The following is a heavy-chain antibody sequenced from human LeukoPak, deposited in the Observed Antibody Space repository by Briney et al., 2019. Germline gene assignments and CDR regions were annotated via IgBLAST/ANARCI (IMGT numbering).Heavy chain of an antibody. CDR1: GSTFDDYA. J-gene: IGHJ4*02. CDR3: VKDRVWFGELLNPLFDN. Sequence: GGSLRLSCAASGSTFDDYAMHWVRQAPGKGLEWVSGISWNSGRIGYADSVKGRFTISRDNAKNSLYLQMNSLRAEDTALYYCVKDRVWFGELLNPLFDNWGQGTRFTVSS. V-gene: IGHV3-9*01. D-gene: IGHD3-10*01. CDR2: ISWNSGRI.